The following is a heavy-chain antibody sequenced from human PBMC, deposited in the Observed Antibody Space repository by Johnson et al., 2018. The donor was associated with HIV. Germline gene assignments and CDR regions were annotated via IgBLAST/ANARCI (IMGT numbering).Heavy chain of an antibody. CDR3: ARVAGVKWVLLCGAFDI. CDR1: GFAFSDYY. Sequence: QVQLVESGGGLVKPGGSLRLSCVASGFAFSDYYMSWIRQAPGKGLEWVSYISSSGSTIYYADSVKGRFTISRDNAKKSLYLQMNSLRAEDKAVYYCARVAGVKWVLLCGAFDIWGQGTIVTVSS. J-gene: IGHJ3*02. CDR2: ISSSGSTI. V-gene: IGHV3-11*04. D-gene: IGHD1-26*01.